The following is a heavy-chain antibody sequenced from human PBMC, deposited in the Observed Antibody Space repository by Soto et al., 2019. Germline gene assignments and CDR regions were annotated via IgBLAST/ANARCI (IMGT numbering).Heavy chain of an antibody. V-gene: IGHV3-7*01. Sequence: GGSLRLSCAASGFTFSSFWMDWVRQAPGKGLEWVANINPDGSERHYVDSVKGRFTISRDNAKHSLYLQMSSLAAEDSALYYCSRSLDPWGQGTRVTVSS. CDR1: GFTFSSFW. CDR3: SRSLDP. CDR2: INPDGSER. J-gene: IGHJ5*02.